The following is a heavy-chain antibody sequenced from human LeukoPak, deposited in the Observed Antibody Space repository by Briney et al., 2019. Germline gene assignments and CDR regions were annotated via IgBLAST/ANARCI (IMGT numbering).Heavy chain of an antibody. CDR3: ASAPPWIQLWLSD. V-gene: IGHV1-46*01. D-gene: IGHD5-18*01. J-gene: IGHJ4*02. Sequence: ASVKVSCKASGYTFTSYYMHWVRQAPGQELEWMGIINPSGGSTSYAQKFQGRVTMTRDTSTSTVYMELSSLRSEDTAVYYCASAPPWIQLWLSDWGQGTLVTVSS. CDR2: INPSGGST. CDR1: GYTFTSYY.